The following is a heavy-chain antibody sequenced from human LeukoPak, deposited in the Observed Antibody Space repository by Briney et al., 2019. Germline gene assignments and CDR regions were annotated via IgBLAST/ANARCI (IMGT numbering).Heavy chain of an antibody. CDR1: GFTFSSYA. CDR2: ISGSGGST. D-gene: IGHD2-2*01. Sequence: GGSLRLSCAASGFTFSSYAMSWVRQAPGKGLEWVSAISGSGGSTYYADSVKGRFTISRDNAKNSLYLQMNSLRAEDTAVYYCARDLVPAATGGYFQHWGQGTLVTVSS. J-gene: IGHJ1*01. CDR3: ARDLVPAATGGYFQH. V-gene: IGHV3-23*01.